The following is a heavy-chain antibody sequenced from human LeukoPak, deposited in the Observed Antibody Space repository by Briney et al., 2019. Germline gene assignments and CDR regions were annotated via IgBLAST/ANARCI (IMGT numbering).Heavy chain of an antibody. J-gene: IGHJ3*02. CDR2: IRYDGSNK. Sequence: GGSLRLSRAASGFTFSSYGMHWVRPAPGKGLEWVAFIRYDGSNKYYADSVKGRFTISRDNSKNTLYLQMNSLRAEDTAVYYCAKGERVLLWFGELLYHYDAFDIWGQGTMVTVSS. CDR3: AKGERVLLWFGELLYHYDAFDI. CDR1: GFTFSSYG. V-gene: IGHV3-30*02. D-gene: IGHD3-10*01.